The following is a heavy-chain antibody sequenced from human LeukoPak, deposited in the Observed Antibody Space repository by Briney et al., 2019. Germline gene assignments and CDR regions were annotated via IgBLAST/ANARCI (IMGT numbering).Heavy chain of an antibody. V-gene: IGHV1-2*02. CDR3: ARDWNRAFDI. D-gene: IGHD1-1*01. Sequence: ASVKVSCKASGYTFIGYYMHWVRQAPGQGLEWMGWINPNSGGTNYAHKFQGRVTMTRDTSISTAYMELSGLRSDDTAVYYCARDWNRAFDIWGQGTMVTVSS. CDR2: INPNSGGT. J-gene: IGHJ3*02. CDR1: GYTFIGYY.